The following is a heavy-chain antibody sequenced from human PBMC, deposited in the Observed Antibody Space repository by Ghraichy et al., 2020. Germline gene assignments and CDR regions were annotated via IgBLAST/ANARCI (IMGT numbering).Heavy chain of an antibody. J-gene: IGHJ4*02. CDR2: INHSGST. V-gene: IGHV4-34*01. Sequence: SETLSLTCAVYGGSFSGYYWSWIRQPPGKGLEWIGEINHSGSTNYNPSLKSRVTISVDTSKNQFSLKLSSVTAADTAVYYCAREKGPQGELPTYYFDYWGQGTLVTVSS. CDR3: AREKGPQGELPTYYFDY. D-gene: IGHD1-26*01. CDR1: GGSFSGYY.